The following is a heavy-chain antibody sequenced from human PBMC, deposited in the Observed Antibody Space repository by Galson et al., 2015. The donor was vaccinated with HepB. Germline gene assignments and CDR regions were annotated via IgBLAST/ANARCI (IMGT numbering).Heavy chain of an antibody. J-gene: IGHJ4*02. CDR1: GFTFSSYS. CDR3: ARRGDYYDSSGYYSFDY. Sequence: SLRLSCAASGFTFSSYSMNWVRQAPGKGLEWVSYISSSSSTIYYADSVKGRFTISRDNAKNSLYLQMNSLRDEDTAVYYCARRGDYYDSSGYYSFDYWGQGTLVTVSS. CDR2: ISSSSSTI. V-gene: IGHV3-48*02. D-gene: IGHD3-22*01.